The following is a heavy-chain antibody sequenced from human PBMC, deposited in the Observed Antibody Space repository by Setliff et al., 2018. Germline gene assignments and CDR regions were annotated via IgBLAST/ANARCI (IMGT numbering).Heavy chain of an antibody. Sequence: ASGPTLVNPTQTLTLTRTFSGFSLSTSLVGVGWIRQPPGKALEWLALIYWNDEKRYSPSLKSRLTITKDTSKNQVVLTMTNMDPVDTATYYCAHIAGGGNSPRHDYWGQGTLVTVSS. D-gene: IGHD2-21*01. V-gene: IGHV2-5*01. CDR3: AHIAGGGNSPRHDY. CDR2: IYWNDEK. J-gene: IGHJ4*02. CDR1: GFSLSTSLVG.